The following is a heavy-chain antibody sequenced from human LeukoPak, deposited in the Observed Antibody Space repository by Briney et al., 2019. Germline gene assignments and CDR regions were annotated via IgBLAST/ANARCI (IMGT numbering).Heavy chain of an antibody. V-gene: IGHV3-30*18. CDR2: ISYDGSNK. Sequence: GGSLRLSCAASGFTFNSYGMHWVRQAPGKGLEWVPVISYDGSNKYYADSVKGRFTISRDNSKNTVNLQMNSLRAEDTAVYYCAKDYEAYCGGDCYSFFDYWGQGTLVTVSS. J-gene: IGHJ4*02. CDR3: AKDYEAYCGGDCYSFFDY. CDR1: GFTFNSYG. D-gene: IGHD2-21*02.